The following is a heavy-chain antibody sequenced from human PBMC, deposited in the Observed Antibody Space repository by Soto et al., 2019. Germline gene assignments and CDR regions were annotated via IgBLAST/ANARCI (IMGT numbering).Heavy chain of an antibody. D-gene: IGHD3-3*01. CDR3: ARANYDFWSGYSNYFGMDV. Sequence: EVQLVESGGGLVKPGGSLRVSCAASGFTLSNYTMNWVRQAPGKGLEWVSAISSSSLYIYYADSVKGRFTISRDNANNSLYLQMNSLGAEDTAVYYCARANYDFWSGYSNYFGMDVWGQGTTVTVSS. V-gene: IGHV3-21*01. CDR2: ISSSSLYI. J-gene: IGHJ6*02. CDR1: GFTLSNYT.